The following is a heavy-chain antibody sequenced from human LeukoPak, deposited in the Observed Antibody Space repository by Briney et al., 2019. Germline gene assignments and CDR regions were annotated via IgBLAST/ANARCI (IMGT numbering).Heavy chain of an antibody. V-gene: IGHV1-8*01. CDR1: GYTFTSYD. D-gene: IGHD3-22*01. CDR3: ARTRHSSGYPYHYYMDV. CDR2: MNPNSGNT. J-gene: IGHJ6*03. Sequence: ASVKVSCKASGYTFTSYDINWVRQATGQGLEWMGWMNPNSGNTGYAQKFQGRVTMTRNTSISTAYMELSSLRSEDTAVYYCARTRHSSGYPYHYYMDVWGKGTTVTVSS.